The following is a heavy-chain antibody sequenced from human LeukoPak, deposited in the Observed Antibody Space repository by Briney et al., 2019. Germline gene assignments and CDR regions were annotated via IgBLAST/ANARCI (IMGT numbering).Heavy chain of an antibody. CDR2: IQYGGSNK. Sequence: PGRSLRLSCAASGFTFSSYGMHWVRQAPGKGLEWVAFIQYGGSNKYYADSVKGRFTISRDNSKNTLYLQMNSLRAEDAAVYYCANWNDGDYWGQGTLVTVSS. J-gene: IGHJ4*02. CDR3: ANWNDGDY. V-gene: IGHV3-30*02. CDR1: GFTFSSYG. D-gene: IGHD1-1*01.